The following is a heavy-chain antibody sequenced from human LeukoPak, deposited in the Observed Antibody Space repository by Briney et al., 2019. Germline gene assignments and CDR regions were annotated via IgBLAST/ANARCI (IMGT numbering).Heavy chain of an antibody. D-gene: IGHD6-13*01. Sequence: GGSLRLSCAASGFTVSSNYMSWVRLAPGKGLEWVSVIYSGGSTYYADSVKGRFTISRDNSKNTLYLQMNSLRAEDTAVYYCASSIAAAGTLYYWGQGTLVTVSS. J-gene: IGHJ4*02. V-gene: IGHV3-66*01. CDR3: ASSIAAAGTLYY. CDR1: GFTVSSNY. CDR2: IYSGGST.